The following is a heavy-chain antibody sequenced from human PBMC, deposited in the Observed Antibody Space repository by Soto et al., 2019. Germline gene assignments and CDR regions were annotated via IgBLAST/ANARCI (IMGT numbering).Heavy chain of an antibody. CDR3: ARGYYDFWSGYWAHYYYYMDV. V-gene: IGHV3-23*01. D-gene: IGHD3-3*01. CDR2: ISDSGGST. J-gene: IGHJ6*03. Sequence: GGSLRLSCAASGFTFSSYTMGWVRQAPGKGLDWVSGISDSGGSTSYADSVKGRFTISRDNSKNMLYLQLSSLTAEDTAVYYCARGYYDFWSGYWAHYYYYMDVWGKGTTVTVSS. CDR1: GFTFSSYT.